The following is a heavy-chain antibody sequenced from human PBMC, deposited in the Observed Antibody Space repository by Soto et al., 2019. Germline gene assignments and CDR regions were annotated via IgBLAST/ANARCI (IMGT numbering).Heavy chain of an antibody. V-gene: IGHV1-69*02. Sequence: VQLVQSGAEVKKPGSSVTVSCKASGGTFSNYTITWVRQAPGQGLEWMGRIIHLLEISNYAQKFRGRLTMTADKSTVTAYMELSGLTSEDTAIYFCAGDVGHMSYYDSSGYHYWGQGSVVTVSS. D-gene: IGHD3-22*01. CDR1: GGTFSNYT. CDR2: IIHLLEIS. J-gene: IGHJ4*02. CDR3: AGDVGHMSYYDSSGYHY.